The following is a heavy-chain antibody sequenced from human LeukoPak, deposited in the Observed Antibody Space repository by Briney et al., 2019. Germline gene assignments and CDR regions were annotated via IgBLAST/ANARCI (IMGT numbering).Heavy chain of an antibody. V-gene: IGHV1-2*02. D-gene: IGHD2-2*02. CDR2: INPNSGGT. CDR1: GYTFTGYY. Sequence: ASVKVSCKASGYTFTGYYMHWVRQAPGQGLEWMGWINPNSGGTNYAQKFQGRVTMSRDTSISTAYMELSRLRSDDTAVYYCARGCSSTSCYRRDRAFDIWGQGTMVTVSS. J-gene: IGHJ3*02. CDR3: ARGCSSTSCYRRDRAFDI.